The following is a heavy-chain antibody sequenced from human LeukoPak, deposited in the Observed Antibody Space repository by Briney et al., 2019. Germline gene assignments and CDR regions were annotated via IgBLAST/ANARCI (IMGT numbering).Heavy chain of an antibody. CDR1: GYTFTSYA. Sequence: ASVKVSCKASGYTFTSYAMHWVRQAPGQRLEWMGWINAGNGNTKYSQKFQGRVTITRDTSASTAYMELSSLRSEDTAVYYCARARITMVRGVNNWFDPWGQGTLVTVSS. CDR2: INAGNGNT. CDR3: ARARITMVRGVNNWFDP. J-gene: IGHJ5*02. D-gene: IGHD3-10*01. V-gene: IGHV1-3*01.